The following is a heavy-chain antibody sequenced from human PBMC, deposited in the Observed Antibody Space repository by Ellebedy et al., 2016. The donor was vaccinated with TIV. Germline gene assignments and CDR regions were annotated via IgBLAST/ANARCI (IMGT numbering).Heavy chain of an antibody. V-gene: IGHV3-48*04. Sequence: GGSLRLSCAASGFTFSSATMNWVRQAPGKGLEWVSYITSSGGTIYYADSVKGRFTISRDNSKNSLYLQMNSLRAEDTALYYCAKDAAPGMSSYYFDYWGQGTLVTVSS. CDR2: ITSSGGTI. CDR1: GFTFSSAT. J-gene: IGHJ4*02. D-gene: IGHD6-13*01. CDR3: AKDAAPGMSSYYFDY.